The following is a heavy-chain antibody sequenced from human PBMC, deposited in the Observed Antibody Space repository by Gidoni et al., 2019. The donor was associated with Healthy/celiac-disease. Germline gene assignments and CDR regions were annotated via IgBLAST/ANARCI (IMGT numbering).Heavy chain of an antibody. CDR1: GFPFDVYA. V-gene: IGHV3-9*01. CDR3: AKDTHFYYYDSSGADAFDI. D-gene: IGHD3-22*01. CDR2: ISWNSGSI. J-gene: IGHJ3*02. Sequence: EVQLVESGGGLVQPGRSLRLSCAASGFPFDVYAMHWVRQAPGKGLEWVAGISWNSGSIGDADSVKGRFTISRDNAKNSLYLQMNSLRAEDTALYYCAKDTHFYYYDSSGADAFDIWGQGTMVTVSS.